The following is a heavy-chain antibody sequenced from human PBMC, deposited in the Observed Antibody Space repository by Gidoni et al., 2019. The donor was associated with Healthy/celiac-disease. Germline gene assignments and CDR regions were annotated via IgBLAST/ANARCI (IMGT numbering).Heavy chain of an antibody. CDR1: GYNFTSYA. D-gene: IGHD3-10*01. CDR2: INAGNGNT. CDR3: ARGLRLAGAFGEFYDY. V-gene: IGHV1-3*01. J-gene: IGHJ4*02. Sequence: QFQLVQSGAAVKKPGASVKVSCKASGYNFTSYAMHWVRQAPGQRLEWMGWINAGNGNTKYSQKFQGRVTITRDTSASTAYMELSSLRSEDTAVYYCARGLRLAGAFGEFYDYWGQGTLVTVSS.